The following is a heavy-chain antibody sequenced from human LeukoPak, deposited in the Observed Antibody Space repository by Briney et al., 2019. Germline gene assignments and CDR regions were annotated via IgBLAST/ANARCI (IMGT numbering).Heavy chain of an antibody. CDR3: AREWEPNGDDAFDI. J-gene: IGHJ3*02. Sequence: GGSLRLSCAASGFTVSSNYMSWVRKAPGKGLEGVSVIYSGGSTYYADSVKGRFTISRDNSKNTLYLRMNSLRAEDTAVYYCAREWEPNGDDAFDIWGQGIMVTVSS. CDR2: IYSGGST. CDR1: GFTVSSNY. D-gene: IGHD1-26*01. V-gene: IGHV3-53*01.